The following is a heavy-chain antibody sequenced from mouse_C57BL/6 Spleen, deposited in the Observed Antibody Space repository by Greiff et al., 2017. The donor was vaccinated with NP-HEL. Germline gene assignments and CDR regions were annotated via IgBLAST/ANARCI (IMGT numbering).Heavy chain of an antibody. D-gene: IGHD1-1*01. Sequence: VQLQQSGPELVKPGASVKIPCKASGYTFTDYNMDWVKQSHGKSLEWIGDINPNNGGTIYNQKFKVKATLTVDKSSSTAYMELRSLTSEDTAVYYCARSDEVSSFHYYGSSYHVWGTGTTVTVSS. CDR3: ARSDEVSSFHYYGSSYHV. CDR1: GYTFTDYN. J-gene: IGHJ1*03. V-gene: IGHV1-18*01. CDR2: INPNNGGT.